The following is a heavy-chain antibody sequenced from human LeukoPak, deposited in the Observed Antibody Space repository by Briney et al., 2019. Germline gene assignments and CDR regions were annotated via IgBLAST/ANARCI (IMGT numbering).Heavy chain of an antibody. CDR1: GFTFRSSA. CDR3: ARDGYGLDTPMVSTNFDY. V-gene: IGHV3-30*04. J-gene: IGHJ4*02. D-gene: IGHD5-18*01. CDR2: ISYDGRNK. Sequence: GGSLRLSCAASGFTFRSSAMHWVRQATGKGLECVAVISYDGRNKYYADSAKGRFTISRDNSKNTLYLQMNSLRPEDTAVYYCARDGYGLDTPMVSTNFDYWGQGTLVTVSS.